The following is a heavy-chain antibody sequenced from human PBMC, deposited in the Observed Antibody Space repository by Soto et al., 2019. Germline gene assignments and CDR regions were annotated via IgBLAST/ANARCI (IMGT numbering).Heavy chain of an antibody. CDR3: ARGLGIGSNWFDP. CDR2: MNPNSGNT. J-gene: IGHJ5*02. D-gene: IGHD2-21*01. Sequence: ASAKVSSKDSGYAITSYDSSWVRQATGQGLEWMGWMNPNSGNTGYAQKFQGRVTMTRNTSISTAYMELSSLRSEDTAVYYCARGLGIGSNWFDPWGQGTLVTVSS. V-gene: IGHV1-8*01. CDR1: GYAITSYD.